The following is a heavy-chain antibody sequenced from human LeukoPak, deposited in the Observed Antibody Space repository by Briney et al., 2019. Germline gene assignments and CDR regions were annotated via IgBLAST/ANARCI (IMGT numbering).Heavy chain of an antibody. Sequence: PSETLFLTCTVSGGSINGGNYYWTWLRQPAGKGLEWIGRISPSGSTNHNPSLTSRVTISVDTSKNQFSLKLNFVTAADTAVYYCARVSYQEGVDYWGQGTLVTVSS. CDR1: GGSINGGNYY. J-gene: IGHJ4*02. D-gene: IGHD2-2*01. V-gene: IGHV4-61*02. CDR2: ISPSGST. CDR3: ARVSYQEGVDY.